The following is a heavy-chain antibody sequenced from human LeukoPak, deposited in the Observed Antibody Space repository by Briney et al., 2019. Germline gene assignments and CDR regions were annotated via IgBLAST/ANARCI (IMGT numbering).Heavy chain of an antibody. CDR3: ARDSMEHPGGDAFDI. CDR2: MYVGGNT. D-gene: IGHD2/OR15-2a*01. CDR1: GFTVSHNY. J-gene: IGHJ3*02. Sequence: GGSLRLSCAASGFTVSHNYMSWVRQAPGKGLEWVSVMYVGGNTNYADSVKGRFTISRDNSKNTVFLQMNSLRADDTAVYYCARDSMEHPGGDAFDIWGQGTMVTVSS. V-gene: IGHV3-53*01.